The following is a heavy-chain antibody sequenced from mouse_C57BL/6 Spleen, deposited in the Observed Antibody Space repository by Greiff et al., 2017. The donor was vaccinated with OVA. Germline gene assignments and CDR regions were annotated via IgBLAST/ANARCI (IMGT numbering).Heavy chain of an antibody. CDR3: ARDGSSRYFDY. CDR2: IYPSDSET. V-gene: IGHV1-61*01. D-gene: IGHD1-1*01. J-gene: IGHJ2*01. Sequence: QVQLQQPGAELVRPGSSVKLSCKASGYTFTSYWMDWVKQRPGQGLEWIGNIYPSDSETHYNQKFKDKATLTVDKSSNTAYMQLSSLTSEDSAVYYCARDGSSRYFDYWGQGTTLTVSS. CDR1: GYTFTSYW.